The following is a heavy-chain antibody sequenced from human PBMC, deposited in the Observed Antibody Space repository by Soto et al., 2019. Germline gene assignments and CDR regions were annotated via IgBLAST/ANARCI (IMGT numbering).Heavy chain of an antibody. Sequence: GGSLRLSCAASGFTFSSYGMHWVRQAPGKGLEWVAVIWYDGSNKYYADSVKGRFTISRDNSKNTLYLQMNSLRAEDTAVYYCARDLFLASIAVVGPPNCGMEVWGQGTTVTVSS. J-gene: IGHJ6*02. D-gene: IGHD6-19*01. V-gene: IGHV3-33*01. CDR3: ARDLFLASIAVVGPPNCGMEV. CDR2: IWYDGSNK. CDR1: GFTFSSYG.